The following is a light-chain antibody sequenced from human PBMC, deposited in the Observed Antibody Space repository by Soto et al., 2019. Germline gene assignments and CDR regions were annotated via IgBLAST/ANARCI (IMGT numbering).Light chain of an antibody. CDR1: QSVNSN. CDR2: GAS. J-gene: IGKJ4*01. CDR3: QQYNDWPLT. V-gene: IGKV3-15*01. Sequence: EKVMTQSPAALSVSPGERATLSCWASQSVNSNLAWYQQKAGQAPKLLLYGASTRATGIPSRFSGSASGTEFTLTISSLQYEDSTVYYCQQYNDWPLTFGGGTKVEIK.